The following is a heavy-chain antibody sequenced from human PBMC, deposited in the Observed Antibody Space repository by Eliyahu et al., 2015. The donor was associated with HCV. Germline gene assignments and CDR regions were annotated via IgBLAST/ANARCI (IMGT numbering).Heavy chain of an antibody. CDR1: GGSISSYY. CDR2: VSYSGST. V-gene: IGHV4-59*01. J-gene: IGHJ4*02. CDR3: ARTAVSFDD. Sequence: VQLQESGPGLVKPSETLSLTCTVSGGSISSYYWSWIRQPPGKRLEWIGYVSYSGSTNYNPSLRSRVTISLHTSKIQFSLRLTSVTAADTAVYYCARTAVSFDDWGQGVLVTVSS. D-gene: IGHD2-21*02.